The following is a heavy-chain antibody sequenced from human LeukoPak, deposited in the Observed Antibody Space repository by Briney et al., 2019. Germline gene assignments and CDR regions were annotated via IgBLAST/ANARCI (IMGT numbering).Heavy chain of an antibody. Sequence: GASVTVSCKASGYTFTSYYMHWVRQAPGQGLEWMGIINPSGVSTSYAQKFQGRVTMTRETSTSTVYMELSSLRSEDTAVYYCARDIIPRTYYDYVWGSRTSRNYFDYWGQGTLVTVSS. CDR3: ARDIIPRTYYDYVWGSRTSRNYFDY. CDR2: INPSGVST. V-gene: IGHV1-46*01. CDR1: GYTFTSYY. D-gene: IGHD3-16*01. J-gene: IGHJ4*02.